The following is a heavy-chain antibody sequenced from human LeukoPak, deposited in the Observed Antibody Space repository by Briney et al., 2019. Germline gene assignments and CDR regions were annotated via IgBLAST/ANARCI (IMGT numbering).Heavy chain of an antibody. CDR1: ESRFPNYC. CDR2: IYPDDSDT. J-gene: IGHJ5*02. Sequence: GESLKISCKHSESRFPNYCIGWVRQLPGKGPEWMGIIYPDDSDTRYSPSFQGQVTISADKSISTAYLQWSSLKASDTAMYYCARFSGVVRGNWFDPWGQGTLVTASS. CDR3: ARFSGVVRGNWFDP. D-gene: IGHD3-10*01. V-gene: IGHV5-51*01.